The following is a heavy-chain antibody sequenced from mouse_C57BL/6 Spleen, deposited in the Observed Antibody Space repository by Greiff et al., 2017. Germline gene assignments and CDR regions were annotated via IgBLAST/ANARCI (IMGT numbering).Heavy chain of an antibody. CDR2: ISSGGSYT. D-gene: IGHD4-1*01. J-gene: IGHJ1*03. Sequence: EVQLQESGGDLVKPGGSLKLSCAASGFTFSSYGMSWVRQTPDKRLEWVATISSGGSYTYYPDSVKGRFTISRDNAKNTLYLQMSSPKSEDTAMYYCARHEEGANCDDFDVWGTGTTVTVSS. CDR3: ARHEEGANCDDFDV. V-gene: IGHV5-6*01. CDR1: GFTFSSYG.